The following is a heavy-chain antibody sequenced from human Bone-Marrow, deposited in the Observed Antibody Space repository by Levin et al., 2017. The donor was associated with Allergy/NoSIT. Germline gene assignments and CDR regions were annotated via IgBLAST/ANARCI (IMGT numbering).Heavy chain of an antibody. Sequence: GGSLRLSCAASGFTFSSYGMHWVRQAPGKGLEWVAAISYDGSNKYYADSVKGRFTISRDNSKNTLYLQMNSLRAEDTAVYYCAKDRGDYYGSGSYSGFGYWGQGTLVTVSS. CDR2: ISYDGSNK. CDR1: GFTFSSYG. V-gene: IGHV3-30*18. J-gene: IGHJ4*02. CDR3: AKDRGDYYGSGSYSGFGY. D-gene: IGHD3-10*01.